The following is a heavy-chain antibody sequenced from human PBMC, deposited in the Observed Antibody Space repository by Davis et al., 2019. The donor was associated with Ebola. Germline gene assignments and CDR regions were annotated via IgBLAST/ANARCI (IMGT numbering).Heavy chain of an antibody. D-gene: IGHD6-6*01. CDR1: GFTFDDYA. CDR3: AKDLGSSSSVVYYYYGMNV. J-gene: IGHJ6*02. CDR2: ISGDGGST. V-gene: IGHV3-43*02. Sequence: GGSLRLSCAASGFTFDDYAMHWVRQAPGKGLECVSLISGDGGSTYYADSVKGRFTISRDNSKNSLYLQMNSLRTEDTALYYCAKDLGSSSSVVYYYYGMNVWGQGTTVTVSS.